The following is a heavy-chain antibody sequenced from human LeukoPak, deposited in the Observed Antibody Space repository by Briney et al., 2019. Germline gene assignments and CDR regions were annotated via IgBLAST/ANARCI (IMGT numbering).Heavy chain of an antibody. J-gene: IGHJ4*02. CDR2: INGYGSST. CDR1: GFTFISYW. D-gene: IGHD3-3*01. CDR3: ARGRSGADY. Sequence: PGGSLRLSCAASGFTFISYWMHWVRQAPGKGLVWVSRINGYGSSTDFADSVKGRFTISRDNAKNSLYLQMNSLRAEDTAVYYCARGRSGADYWGQGTLVTVSS. V-gene: IGHV3-74*01.